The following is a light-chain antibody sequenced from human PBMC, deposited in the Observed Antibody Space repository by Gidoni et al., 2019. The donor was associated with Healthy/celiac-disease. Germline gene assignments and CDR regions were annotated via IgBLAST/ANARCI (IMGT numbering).Light chain of an antibody. J-gene: IGKJ1*01. V-gene: IGKV1-39*01. CDR1: QSISSY. CDR2: AAS. Sequence: DIQMTQYPSSLSASVGDRVTITCRASQSISSYLNWYQQKPGKAPKLLIYAASILQSGVPLRFSGSGSGTDFTLTISSLQPEDFATYYCQQSYSTPQTFGQGTKVEIK. CDR3: QQSYSTPQT.